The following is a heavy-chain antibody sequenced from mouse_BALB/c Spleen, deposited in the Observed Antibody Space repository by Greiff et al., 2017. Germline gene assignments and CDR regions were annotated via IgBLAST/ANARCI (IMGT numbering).Heavy chain of an antibody. Sequence: EVQVVESGPSLVKPCPSLSLTCSATGYSITGGYWNWIRKSPGNKLEYMGYISYSGSTYYNPSLKSRISIPRDTSKNQYYLQLNSVTTEDTATYYGARAQSFAYWGQGTLVTVSA. J-gene: IGHJ3*01. CDR1: GYSITGGY. CDR2: ISYSGST. CDR3: ARAQSFAY. V-gene: IGHV3-8*02.